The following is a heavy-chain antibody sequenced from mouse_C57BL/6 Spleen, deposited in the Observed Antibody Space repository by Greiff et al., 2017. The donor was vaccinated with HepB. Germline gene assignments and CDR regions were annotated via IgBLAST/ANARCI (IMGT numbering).Heavy chain of an antibody. CDR3: TRVASSGILYYAMDY. J-gene: IGHJ4*01. CDR1: GFTFSSYA. CDR2: ISSGGDYI. V-gene: IGHV5-9-1*02. D-gene: IGHD3-2*02. Sequence: EVQLQQSGEGLVKPGGSLKLSCAASGFTFSSYAMSWVRQTPEKRLEWVAYISSGGDYIYYADTVKGRFTISRDNARNTLYLQMSSLKSEDTAMYYCTRVASSGILYYAMDYWGQGTSVTVSS.